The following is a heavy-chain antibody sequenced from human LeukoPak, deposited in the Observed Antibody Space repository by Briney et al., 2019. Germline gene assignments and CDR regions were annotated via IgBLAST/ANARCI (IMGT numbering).Heavy chain of an antibody. J-gene: IGHJ6*03. CDR2: IIPMFGTA. CDR1: GGTFRNYV. CDR3: ARDLLADIYTKDSYFYIAV. V-gene: IGHV1-69*13. Sequence: SVKVSFKASGGTFRNYVINWVRQAPGQGLEGVGGIIPMFGTANYTRRFQGRITIIADESTSTTYMELSSLKSEDTAVYYCARDLLADIYTKDSYFYIAVWGKGTTVTVSS. D-gene: IGHD3-3*02.